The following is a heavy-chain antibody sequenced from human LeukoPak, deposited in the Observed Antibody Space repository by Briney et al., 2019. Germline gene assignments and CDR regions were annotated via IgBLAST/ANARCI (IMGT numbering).Heavy chain of an antibody. D-gene: IGHD3-22*01. CDR1: GFSISSSA. V-gene: IGHV3-21*04. CDR3: ARVSIAYYYDTTGAFDI. J-gene: IGHJ3*02. CDR2: INNVASHI. Sequence: GGSLRLSCAASGFSISSSAMNWVRQAPGKGLEWVSSINNVASHIYYAGSVRGRFTISRDNSKNTLYLQMNSLRAEDTAVYYCARVSIAYYYDTTGAFDIWGQGTMVTVS.